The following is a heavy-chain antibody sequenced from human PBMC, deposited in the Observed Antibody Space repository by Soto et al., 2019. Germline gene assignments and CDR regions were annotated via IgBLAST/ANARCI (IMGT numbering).Heavy chain of an antibody. CDR1: GYIFVNYG. CDR2: ISPYTGNT. D-gene: IGHD3-16*01. CDR3: VMVDNYVTPTPQDV. J-gene: IGHJ6*02. Sequence: QVQLVQSGDEVKKPGASVKVSCKASGYIFVNYGIAWVRQAPGQGLEWMGWISPYTGNTHSASKVQGRLTMTTDTSXSTDYMDLXSXTSDDTAVYYCVMVDNYVTPTPQDVWGQGTTVTVSS. V-gene: IGHV1-18*01.